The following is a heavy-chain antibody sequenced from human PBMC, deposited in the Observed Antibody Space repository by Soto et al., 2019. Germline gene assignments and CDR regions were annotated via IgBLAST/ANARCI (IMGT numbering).Heavy chain of an antibody. J-gene: IGHJ5*02. CDR3: ARGASP. V-gene: IGHV1-8*01. Sequence: QVQLVQSGAEVKKPGASVKVSCKASGYTFXXXDXXXXXQATGQGLEWMGWMNPNSGNTGYAQKFQGRITLTRSTSINTAYLELSSLSSDDSAVYYCARGASPWGQGTLVTVSS. CDR1: GYTFXXXD. CDR2: MNPNSGNT.